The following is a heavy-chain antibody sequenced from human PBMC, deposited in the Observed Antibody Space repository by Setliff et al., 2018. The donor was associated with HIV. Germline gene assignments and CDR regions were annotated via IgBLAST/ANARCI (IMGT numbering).Heavy chain of an antibody. Sequence: SETLSLTCTVSGGSISSGSYYWSWIRQPAGKGLEWIGRIYASGSTNYNPSLKSRVTISVDTSKNQFSLKLSSVTAADAAVYYCARAAVTTFYYYYGMDVWGQGTTVTVSS. CDR1: GGSISSGSYY. J-gene: IGHJ6*02. CDR3: ARAAVTTFYYYYGMDV. D-gene: IGHD4-17*01. CDR2: IYASGST. V-gene: IGHV4-61*02.